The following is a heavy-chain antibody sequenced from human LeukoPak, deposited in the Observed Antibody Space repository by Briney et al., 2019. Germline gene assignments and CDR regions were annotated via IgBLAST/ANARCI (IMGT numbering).Heavy chain of an antibody. Sequence: SETLSLTCTVSGGSISSGSYHWYWIRQPAGKGLEWIGHIYTSGSTNYNPSLKSRVTMSVDTSKNQFSLKLSSVTATDTAVYYCTRGRGIWGQGTLVTVSS. J-gene: IGHJ4*02. CDR2: IYTSGST. CDR3: TRGRGI. V-gene: IGHV4-61*09. CDR1: GGSISSGSYH. D-gene: IGHD3-10*01.